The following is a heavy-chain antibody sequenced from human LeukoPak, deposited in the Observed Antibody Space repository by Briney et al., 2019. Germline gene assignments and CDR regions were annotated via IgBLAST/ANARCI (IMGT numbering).Heavy chain of an antibody. D-gene: IGHD3-10*01. J-gene: IGHJ4*02. CDR2: ITNTGGIT. Sequence: GGSLRLSCAASGFTFTSYAMSWVRQAPGKGLEGVSSITNTGGITYYADSVKGRFTISRDNSKNTLYPQMNSLRAEDTAVYYCAKREVFRGVSYSFDYWGEGTLVTVSS. V-gene: IGHV3-23*01. CDR3: AKREVFRGVSYSFDY. CDR1: GFTFTSYA.